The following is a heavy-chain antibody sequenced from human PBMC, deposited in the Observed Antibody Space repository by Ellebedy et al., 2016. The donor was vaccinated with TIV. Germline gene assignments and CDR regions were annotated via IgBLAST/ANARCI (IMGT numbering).Heavy chain of an antibody. J-gene: IGHJ4*02. V-gene: IGHV1-18*01. CDR3: ARSGAYYYGSGSYYKYYFDY. CDR1: GYTFTSYG. CDR2: ISAYNGNT. D-gene: IGHD3-10*01. Sequence: AASVKVSCKASGYTFTSYGISWVRQAPGQGLEWMGWISAYNGNTNYAQKLQGRVTMTTDTSTSTAYMELRSLRSDDTAVYYCARSGAYYYGSGSYYKYYFDYWGQGTLVTVSS.